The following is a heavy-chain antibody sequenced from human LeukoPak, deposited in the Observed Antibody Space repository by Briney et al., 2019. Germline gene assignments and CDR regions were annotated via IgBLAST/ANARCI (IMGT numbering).Heavy chain of an antibody. Sequence: GGSLRLSCAAPGFTFSSYWMHWVRQAPGKGLVWVSRINSDGSSTSYADSVKGRFTISRDNAKNTLYLQMNSLRAEDTAVYYCARRRIAARVDFDYWGQGTLVTVSS. CDR3: ARRRIAARVDFDY. D-gene: IGHD6-6*01. V-gene: IGHV3-74*01. CDR1: GFTFSSYW. CDR2: INSDGSST. J-gene: IGHJ4*02.